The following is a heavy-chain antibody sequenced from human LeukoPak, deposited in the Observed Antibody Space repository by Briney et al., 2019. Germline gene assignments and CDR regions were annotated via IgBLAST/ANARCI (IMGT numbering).Heavy chain of an antibody. CDR1: GFTFSDYY. Sequence: GGSLRLSCAASGFTFSDYYMSWIRQAPGKGLEWVSYISSSGSTIYYADSVKGRFTISRDNAKNSLHLQMNSLRAEDTAVYYCARDPGPTTVVTPNDAFDIWGQGTMVTVSS. CDR2: ISSSGSTI. J-gene: IGHJ3*02. V-gene: IGHV3-11*01. D-gene: IGHD4-23*01. CDR3: ARDPGPTTVVTPNDAFDI.